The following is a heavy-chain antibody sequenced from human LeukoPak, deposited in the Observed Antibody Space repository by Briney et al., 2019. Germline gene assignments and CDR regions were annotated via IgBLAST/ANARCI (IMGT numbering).Heavy chain of an antibody. CDR1: GGSISSYY. J-gene: IGHJ4*02. D-gene: IGHD2-8*02. CDR2: NSYSGST. V-gene: IGHV4-59*08. Sequence: KPSETLSLTCTVSGGSISSYYWSWIRQPPGKGLEWIGYNSYSGSTNYNPSLKSRVTISLDTSKNQFSLKLSSVTAADTAVYYCAGHHPRNTVDFWGQGTLVTVSS. CDR3: AGHHPRNTVDF.